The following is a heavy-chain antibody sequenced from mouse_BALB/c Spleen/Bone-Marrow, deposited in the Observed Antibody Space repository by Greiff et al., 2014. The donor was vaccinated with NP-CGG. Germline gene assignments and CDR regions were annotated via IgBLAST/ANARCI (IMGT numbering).Heavy chain of an antibody. Sequence: VKLVESGAELVRPGTSVKMSCKAAGYTFTNYWIGWIKRRPGHGLEWIGDIYCGGGYTNYNEKFKGKATLTADTSSNTTYMHLSSLTSEDAAIYYCAREGSYWGQGTLVTVSA. J-gene: IGHJ3*01. CDR1: GYTFTNYW. CDR2: IYCGGGYT. CDR3: AREGSY. V-gene: IGHV1-63*02.